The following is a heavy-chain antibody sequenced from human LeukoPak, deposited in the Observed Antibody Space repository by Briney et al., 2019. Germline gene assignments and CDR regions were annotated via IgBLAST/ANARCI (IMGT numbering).Heavy chain of an antibody. CDR2: ISGSGGST. D-gene: IGHD6-13*01. Sequence: PGGSLRLSCAVSGFTFSSYAMNRVRQAPGKGLEWVSAISGSGGSTYYADSGKGRLTISRDNSKNTLYLQMNSLRAEDTAVYYCAKGDSSSWTIDYWGQGTLVTVSS. CDR1: GFTFSSYA. CDR3: AKGDSSSWTIDY. J-gene: IGHJ4*02. V-gene: IGHV3-23*01.